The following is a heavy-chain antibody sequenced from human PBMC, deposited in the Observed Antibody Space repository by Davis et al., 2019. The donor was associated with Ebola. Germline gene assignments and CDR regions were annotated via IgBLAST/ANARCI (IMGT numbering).Heavy chain of an antibody. CDR1: GFTFSSYA. J-gene: IGHJ4*02. V-gene: IGHV3-30-3*01. D-gene: IGHD2-15*01. Sequence: GESLKISCAASGFTFSSYAMHWVRQAPGKGLEWVAVISYDGSNKYYADSVKGRFTISRDNAKNTLYLQMNSLRAEDTAVYYCGSPVVAWGQGTLVTVSS. CDR3: GSPVVA. CDR2: ISYDGSNK.